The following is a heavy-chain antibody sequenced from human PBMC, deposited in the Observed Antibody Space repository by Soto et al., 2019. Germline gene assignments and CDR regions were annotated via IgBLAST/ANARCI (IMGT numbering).Heavy chain of an antibody. CDR1: GYTSSDYY. CDR2: RRNIGHGYTT. V-gene: IGHV3-72*01. CDR3: TGVGYHPEIDY. J-gene: IGHJ4*02. Sequence: GESLRLSCAVSGYTSSDYYIDWVRQAAGKGLEWVGRRRNIGHGYTTEYGAAVKGRFTISRDDSKNTLYLQMTRLKIEDTDVYYCTGVGYHPEIDYWGQGTLVTVSS. D-gene: IGHD2-2*01.